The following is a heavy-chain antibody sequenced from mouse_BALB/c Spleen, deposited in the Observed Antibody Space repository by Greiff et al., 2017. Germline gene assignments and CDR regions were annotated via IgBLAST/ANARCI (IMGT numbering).Heavy chain of an antibody. CDR2: IWWNDDK. Sequence: QVTLKVSGPGILQPSQTLSLTCSFSGFSLSTSGMSVGWIRQPSGKGLEWLAHIWWNDDKYYNPALKSRLTISKDTSNNQVFLKIASVVTADTATYYCARIAKHTTAPDYWGQGTTLTVSS. V-gene: IGHV8-8*01. J-gene: IGHJ2*01. CDR1: GFSLSTSGMS. D-gene: IGHD1-2*01. CDR3: ARIAKHTTAPDY.